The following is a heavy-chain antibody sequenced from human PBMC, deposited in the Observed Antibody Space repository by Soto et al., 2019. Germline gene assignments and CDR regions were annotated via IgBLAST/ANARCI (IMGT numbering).Heavy chain of an antibody. CDR3: ARGRSRYYGSGLFEY. J-gene: IGHJ4*02. CDR2: INRSGTT. CDR1: GGSFRSYY. V-gene: IGHV4-34*01. Sequence: SETLSLTCSISGGSFRSYYWNWIRQPPGKGLEWIGEINRSGTTNFSPSLKSRVTMSVDTAKNQFSLKLSSVTAADTAVYYCARGRSRYYGSGLFEYWGQGALVTVS. D-gene: IGHD3-10*01.